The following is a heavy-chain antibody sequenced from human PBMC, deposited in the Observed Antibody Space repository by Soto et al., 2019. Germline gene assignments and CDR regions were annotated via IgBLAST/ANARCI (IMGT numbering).Heavy chain of an antibody. Sequence: EVQLAESGGGLAQTGGSLRLSCAASGFTLSGYAMAWVRQAPGKGLEYVSGISSNGVGTYYANSVQGRFTISRDNSKITVYLQMRSLSPEDMALYYCARRARPDFFCLDVWGKGTTVTVSS. CDR2: ISSNGVGT. CDR3: ARRARPDFFCLDV. CDR1: GFTLSGYA. J-gene: IGHJ6*03. D-gene: IGHD6-6*01. V-gene: IGHV3-64*01.